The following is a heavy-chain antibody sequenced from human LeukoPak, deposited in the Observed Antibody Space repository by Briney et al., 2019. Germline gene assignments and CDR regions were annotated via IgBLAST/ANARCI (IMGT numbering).Heavy chain of an antibody. J-gene: IGHJ4*02. Sequence: GGPLRLSFQASGFTFINYGLHWVRQPPGKGLVWVSRINSDGSNTTYADSVKGRFTISRENAKNPLYVQMNSLRAEDTAVYYCARGQQLPDYWGQGTLVTVSS. CDR3: ARGQQLPDY. V-gene: IGHV3-74*01. D-gene: IGHD6-13*01. CDR2: INSDGSNT. CDR1: GFTFINYG.